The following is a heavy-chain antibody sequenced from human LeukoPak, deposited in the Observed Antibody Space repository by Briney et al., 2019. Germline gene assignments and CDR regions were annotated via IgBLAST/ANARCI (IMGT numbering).Heavy chain of an antibody. V-gene: IGHV4-34*01. CDR3: AVGSYYDFWSGAVRWFDP. J-gene: IGHJ5*02. D-gene: IGHD3-3*01. Sequence: PSETLSLTCAVYGGSFSGYYWSWIRQPPRKGLEWIGEINHSGSTNYNPSLKSRVTISVDTSKNQFSLKLSSVTAADTAVYYCAVGSYYDFWSGAVRWFDPWGQGTLVTVSS. CDR2: INHSGST. CDR1: GGSFSGYY.